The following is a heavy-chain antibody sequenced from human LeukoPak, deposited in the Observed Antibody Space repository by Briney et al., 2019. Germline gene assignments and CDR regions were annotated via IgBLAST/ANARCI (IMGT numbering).Heavy chain of an antibody. CDR2: IHGGGDVT. CDR1: GFTFTNYA. D-gene: IGHD3-16*02. V-gene: IGHV3-23*01. Sequence: PGGSLRLSCAASGFTFTNYAMNWVRQALEKGLEWVSTIHGGGDVTYYADSVKGRFTISRDNSRNTLYLQMNSLRAEDTAVYYCAKALSSSFYYFDLGGRGTLVTVSS. J-gene: IGHJ2*01. CDR3: AKALSSSFYYFDL.